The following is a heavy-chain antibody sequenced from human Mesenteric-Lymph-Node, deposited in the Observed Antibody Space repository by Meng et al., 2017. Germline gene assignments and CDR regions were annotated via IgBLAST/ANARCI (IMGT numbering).Heavy chain of an antibody. J-gene: IGHJ3*02. V-gene: IGHV3-11*04. CDR3: ARASYDYVWGSYRYDAFDI. CDR2: ISSSGSTI. Sequence: GGSLRLSCAASGFTFSDYYMSWIRQAPGKGLEWVSYISSSGSTIYYADSVKGRFTISRDNAKNSLYLQMNSLRAEDTAVYYCARASYDYVWGSYRYDAFDIWGQGTMVTVSS. D-gene: IGHD3-16*02. CDR1: GFTFSDYY.